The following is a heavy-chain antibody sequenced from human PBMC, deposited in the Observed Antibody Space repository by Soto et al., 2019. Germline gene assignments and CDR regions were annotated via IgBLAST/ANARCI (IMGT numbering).Heavy chain of an antibody. CDR1: GYSLTDNA. Sequence: SAKTSSKSPGYSLTDNAVTSVRQATGQGLEWMGWMNPGSGDRGYSHKSQGRVTMTRDISIATAYMKLSSLRSDDTAIYYCARMATFGSLNWFEPWGRGTLVTVPS. V-gene: IGHV1-8*01. CDR2: MNPGSGDR. J-gene: IGHJ5*01. D-gene: IGHD3-16*01. CDR3: ARMATFGSLNWFEP.